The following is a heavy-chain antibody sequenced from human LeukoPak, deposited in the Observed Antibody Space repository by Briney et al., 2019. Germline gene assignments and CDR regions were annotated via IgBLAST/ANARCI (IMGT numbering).Heavy chain of an antibody. CDR1: AFTFSSYA. V-gene: IGHV3-23*01. CDR3: AKHKANYFDY. J-gene: IGHJ4*02. Sequence: GRSLRLSCAAAAFTFSSYAMSRVRQAPGKGLEWVSAIRGSGGSTYYADSVKGRFTISRDNSKNTLYLQMNSLRAEDTAVYYCAKHKANYFDYWGQGTLVTVSS. CDR2: IRGSGGST.